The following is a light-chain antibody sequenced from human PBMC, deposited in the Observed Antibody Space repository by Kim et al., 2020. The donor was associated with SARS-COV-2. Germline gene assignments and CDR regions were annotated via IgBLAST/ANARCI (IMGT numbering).Light chain of an antibody. CDR1: QSVSSN. V-gene: IGKV3-15*01. J-gene: IGKJ1*01. CDR3: QQYNNWHPWT. Sequence: EIVMTQSPATLSVSPGERATLSCRASQSVSSNLAWYQQKPGQAPRLLIYGASTRATGIPARFSGSGSGTEFTLTISSLQSEDFAVYYCQQYNNWHPWTFGQGTKLEI. CDR2: GAS.